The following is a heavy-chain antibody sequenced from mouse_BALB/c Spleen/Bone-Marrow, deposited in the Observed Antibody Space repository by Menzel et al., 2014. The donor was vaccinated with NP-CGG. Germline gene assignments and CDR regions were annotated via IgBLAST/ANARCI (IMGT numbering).Heavy chain of an antibody. J-gene: IGHJ4*01. CDR2: ISSSSSTI. D-gene: IGHD2-1*01. CDR3: ARSDGNYDYAMDY. Sequence: EVQRVESGGGLVQPGGSRKLSCAASGFTFSSFGMHWVRQAPEKGLEWVAYISSSSSTIYYADTVKGRFTISRDNPKNTLFLQMTSLRSEDTAMYYCARSDGNYDYAMDYWGQGTSVTVSS. V-gene: IGHV5-17*02. CDR1: GFTFSSFG.